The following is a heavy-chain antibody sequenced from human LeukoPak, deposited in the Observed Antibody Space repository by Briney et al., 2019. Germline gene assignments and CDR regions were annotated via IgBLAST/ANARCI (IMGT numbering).Heavy chain of an antibody. Sequence: GGSLRLSCAASGFTFSSYSMNWVRQAPGKGLEWVSYISSSSSTIYYADSVKGRFTISRDNAKNSLYLQMNSLRAEDTAVYYCARGSGGYYYDSSGSKLHAFDIWGQGTMVTVSS. CDR1: GFTFSSYS. CDR3: ARGSGGYYYDSSGSKLHAFDI. V-gene: IGHV3-48*01. J-gene: IGHJ3*02. CDR2: ISSSSSTI. D-gene: IGHD3-22*01.